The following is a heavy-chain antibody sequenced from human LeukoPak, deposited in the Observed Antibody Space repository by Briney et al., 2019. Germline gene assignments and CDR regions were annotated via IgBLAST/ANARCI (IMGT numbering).Heavy chain of an antibody. CDR2: IYYLQTI. CDR1: AASISSSSHH. Sequence: SETLSLTCTISAASISSSSHHWGWIRQSPGKRLKRLGSIYYLQTIYYDPALNSRATISVVTPKDQFTLQLNSVTAADTAVYYCVRHDGRGGATMGAFDSWGQGSLVTVSS. CDR3: VRHDGRGGATMGAFDS. D-gene: IGHD4/OR15-4a*01. V-gene: IGHV4-39*01. J-gene: IGHJ5*01.